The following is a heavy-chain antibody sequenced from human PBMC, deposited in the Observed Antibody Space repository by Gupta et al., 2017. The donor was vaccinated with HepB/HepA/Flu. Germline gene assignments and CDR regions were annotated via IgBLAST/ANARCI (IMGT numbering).Heavy chain of an antibody. CDR1: GGSMSGSY. D-gene: IGHD3-3*01. CDR3: ARGIEGFIFGASGNNWFDP. V-gene: IGHV4-59*01. J-gene: IGHJ5*02. CDR2: IYYSGTI. Sequence: QVQLQESGPGLVKPSETLSPICTVSGGSMSGSYWTWIRQPPGKGLEWIGYIYYSGTIDYNPSLKSRATISVDTSKNQFSLKLRSVTAADTAVYYCARGIEGFIFGASGNNWFDPWGQGTLVSVSS.